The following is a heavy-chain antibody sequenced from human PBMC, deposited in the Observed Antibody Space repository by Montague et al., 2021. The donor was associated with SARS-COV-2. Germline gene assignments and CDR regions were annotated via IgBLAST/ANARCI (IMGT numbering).Heavy chain of an antibody. J-gene: IGHJ3*02. Sequence: SLRLSCAASGFTFSSYAMHWVRQAPGKGLEWVAVISYDGSNKYYADSVKGRFTISRDNSKNTPYLQMNSLGAEDTAVYYCARDPDSGSYSSDAFDIWGQGTMVTVSS. CDR3: ARDPDSGSYSSDAFDI. D-gene: IGHD1-26*01. CDR1: GFTFSSYA. V-gene: IGHV3-30-3*01. CDR2: ISYDGSNK.